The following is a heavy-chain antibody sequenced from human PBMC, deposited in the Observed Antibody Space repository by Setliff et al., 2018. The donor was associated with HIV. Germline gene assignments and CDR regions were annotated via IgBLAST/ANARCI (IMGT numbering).Heavy chain of an antibody. CDR2: IYYSGRT. CDR3: AKTVVGDSYALPNDGFDI. J-gene: IGHJ3*02. Sequence: PSETLSLTCAVSGYSISSSHWWGWIRQPPGKGLEWIGYIYYSGRTNYNPSLKSRATISVDTSNNRFSLKLSSVTALDTAVYYCAKTVVGDSYALPNDGFDIWGQGTMVTVSS. CDR1: GYSISSSHW. V-gene: IGHV4-28*06. D-gene: IGHD3-16*01.